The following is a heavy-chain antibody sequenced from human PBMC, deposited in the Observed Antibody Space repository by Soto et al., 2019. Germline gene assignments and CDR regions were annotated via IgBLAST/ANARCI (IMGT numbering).Heavy chain of an antibody. D-gene: IGHD3-9*01. J-gene: IGHJ6*02. V-gene: IGHV4-59*08. Sequence: SETLSLTCTVSGGSISPYFWSWIRQPPGKGLEWIGYIYYSGSTNYNPSLKSRVTISVDTSKNQFSLKLSSVTAADTAVYYCARNSRYPRIYYYYGMDVWGQGTTVTVS. CDR3: ARNSRYPRIYYYYGMDV. CDR1: GGSISPYF. CDR2: IYYSGST.